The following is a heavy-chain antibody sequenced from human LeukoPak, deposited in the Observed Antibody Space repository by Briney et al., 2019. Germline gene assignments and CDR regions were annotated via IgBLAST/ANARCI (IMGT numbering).Heavy chain of an antibody. J-gene: IGHJ5*02. CDR2: ISAYNGNT. V-gene: IGHV1-18*01. Sequence: ASVKVSCKASGYTFTSYGISWVRQAPGQGLEWMGWISAYNGNTNYAQKPQGRVTMTTDTSTSTAYMELRSLRSDDTAVYYCARRVTTFNWFDPWGQGTLVTVSS. D-gene: IGHD2-21*02. CDR3: ARRVTTFNWFDP. CDR1: GYTFTSYG.